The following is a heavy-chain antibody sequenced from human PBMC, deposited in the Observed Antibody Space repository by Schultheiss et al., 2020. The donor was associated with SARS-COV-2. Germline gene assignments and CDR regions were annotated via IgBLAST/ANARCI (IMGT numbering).Heavy chain of an antibody. D-gene: IGHD3-3*01. CDR2: IYYSGST. J-gene: IGHJ4*02. CDR3: ARHEAIGHYDFWSGIGPFDY. V-gene: IGHV4-59*08. Sequence: SETLSLTCTVSGGSISSYYWSWIRQPPGKGLEWIGYIYYSGSTNYNPSLKSRVTMSVDTSKNQFSLKLSSVTAADTAVYYCARHEAIGHYDFWSGIGPFDYWGQGTLVTVSS. CDR1: GGSISSYY.